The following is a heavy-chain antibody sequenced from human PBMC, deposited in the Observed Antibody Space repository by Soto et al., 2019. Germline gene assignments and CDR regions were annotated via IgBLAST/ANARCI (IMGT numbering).Heavy chain of an antibody. Sequence: ASVKVPCKASGYTFTSDGISWVRQAPGQGLEWMGWISAYNGNTNYAQKLQGRVTMTTDTSTSTAYMELRSLRSDDTAVYYCARDRFYGGYVGYWGQGTLVNVSS. J-gene: IGHJ4*02. CDR1: GYTFTSDG. CDR3: ARDRFYGGYVGY. V-gene: IGHV1-18*04. D-gene: IGHD5-12*01. CDR2: ISAYNGNT.